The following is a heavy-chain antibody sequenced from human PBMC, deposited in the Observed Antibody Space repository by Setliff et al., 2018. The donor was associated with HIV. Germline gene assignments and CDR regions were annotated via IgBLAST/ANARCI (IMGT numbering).Heavy chain of an antibody. J-gene: IGHJ4*02. Sequence: SETLSLTCAVHGGPLTDHYWNWIRQSPGKGLEWIAEVHHTGYLNYNPSLKSRVTISRDPSTNQISLRLSSVTAAATAVYYCARLSGGMVPNYWGQGTLVTVSS. CDR3: ARLSGGMVPNY. CDR2: VHHTGYL. CDR1: GGPLTDHY. D-gene: IGHD3-10*01. V-gene: IGHV4-34*01.